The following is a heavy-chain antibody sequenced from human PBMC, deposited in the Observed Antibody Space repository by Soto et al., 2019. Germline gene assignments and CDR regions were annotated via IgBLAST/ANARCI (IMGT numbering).Heavy chain of an antibody. D-gene: IGHD1-26*01. J-gene: IGHJ4*02. CDR2: ISYDGSNK. CDR1: GFTFSSYG. Sequence: QVQLVESGGGVVQPGRSLRLSCAASGFTFSSYGMHWVRQAPGKGLEWVAVISYDGSNKYYADSVKGRFTISRDNSKNTLYLQMNSLRAEDTAVYYCAKGGTEGWERLGDFDYWGQGTLVTVSS. CDR3: AKGGTEGWERLGDFDY. V-gene: IGHV3-30*18.